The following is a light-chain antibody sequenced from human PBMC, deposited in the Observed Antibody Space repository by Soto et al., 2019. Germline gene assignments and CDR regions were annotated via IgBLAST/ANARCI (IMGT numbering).Light chain of an antibody. CDR3: SSYTSSSTRLIV. J-gene: IGLJ1*01. CDR1: SSDVGGYNY. V-gene: IGLV2-14*01. Sequence: QSALSQPASVSGSPGQSITISCAGTSSDVGGYNYVSWYQQHPGKAPKLMISEVSNRPSGVSNRFSGSKSGNTASLTISGLQAEDEADYYCSSYTSSSTRLIVFGTGTKLTVL. CDR2: EVS.